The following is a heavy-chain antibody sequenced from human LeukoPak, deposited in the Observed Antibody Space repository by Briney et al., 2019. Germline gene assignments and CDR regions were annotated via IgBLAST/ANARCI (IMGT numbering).Heavy chain of an antibody. Sequence: GGSLRLSCAASGFTFSGYSMNWVRQAPGMGLEWVASISSSNTYIHYADSVKGRFTISRDNAKNSLYLQMNSLRTEDTGVYYCTKTEVPYWGQGTLVTVSS. V-gene: IGHV3-21*01. CDR1: GFTFSGYS. CDR2: ISSSNTYI. CDR3: TKTEVPY. J-gene: IGHJ4*02.